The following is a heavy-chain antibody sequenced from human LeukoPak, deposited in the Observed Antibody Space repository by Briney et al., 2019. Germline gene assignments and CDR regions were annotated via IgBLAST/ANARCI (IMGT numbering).Heavy chain of an antibody. CDR1: KFTFSTYD. Sequence: GGSLRLSCAASKFTFSTYDMHWVRQAPGRGLQWVAFIPYDVRNKYSADSMGGRFIISSDNYKNTLYLQKYRLSHEDTAFYYWAKDRDPRNPSPPYFFDYWGQATLVT. CDR2: IPYDVRNK. CDR3: AKDRDPRNPSPPYFFDY. V-gene: IGHV3-30*02. D-gene: IGHD1-14*01. J-gene: IGHJ4*02.